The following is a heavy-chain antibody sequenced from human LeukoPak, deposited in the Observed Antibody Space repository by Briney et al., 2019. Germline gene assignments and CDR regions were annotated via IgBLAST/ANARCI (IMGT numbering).Heavy chain of an antibody. CDR3: ARGRSIAAARGQVYQNWFDP. CDR1: GGSISSSSYY. J-gene: IGHJ5*02. D-gene: IGHD6-13*01. CDR2: IYYSGST. V-gene: IGHV4-39*07. Sequence: SSETLSLTCSVSGGSISSSSYYWGWIRQPPGKGLEWIGSIYYSGSTYYNPSLRSRVTISVDTSKNQFSLKLSSVTAADTAVYYCARGRSIAAARGQVYQNWFDPWGQGTLVTVSS.